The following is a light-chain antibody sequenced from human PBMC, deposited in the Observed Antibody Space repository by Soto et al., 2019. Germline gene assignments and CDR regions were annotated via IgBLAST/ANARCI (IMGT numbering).Light chain of an antibody. CDR3: SSYTTSHTRV. Sequence: QSVLTQPASVSGSPGQSITISCTGTTSDVGLYNYVSWYQQHPGKAPKLMIFDVNNRPAGLSNRFSGSKSGNTASLTISGLQTEDEADYYCSSYTTSHTRVFGTGTKLTVL. CDR2: DVN. CDR1: TSDVGLYNY. J-gene: IGLJ3*02. V-gene: IGLV2-14*01.